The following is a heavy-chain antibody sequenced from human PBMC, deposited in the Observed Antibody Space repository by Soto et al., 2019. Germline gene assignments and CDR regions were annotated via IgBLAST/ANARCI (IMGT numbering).Heavy chain of an antibody. V-gene: IGHV1-3*01. Sequence: GASVKYSCKASGYTFTIYAMHWVRQAPGQRLEWMGWINAGNGNTKYSQKFQGRVTITRDTSASTAYMELSSLRSEDTAVYYCATDSSGSVVFDYWGQGTLVTVSS. CDR2: INAGNGNT. CDR1: GYTFTIYA. D-gene: IGHD3-22*01. CDR3: ATDSSGSVVFDY. J-gene: IGHJ4*02.